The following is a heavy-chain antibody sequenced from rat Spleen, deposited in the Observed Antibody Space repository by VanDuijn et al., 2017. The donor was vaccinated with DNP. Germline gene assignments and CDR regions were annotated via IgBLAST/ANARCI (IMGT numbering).Heavy chain of an antibody. Sequence: EVKLVESGGGLVQPGRSLKLSCAASGFNFNDYWMGWVRQAPGKGLEWIGQVNKGSSTINYTPSLKDKFTISRDNAQNTLYLQMSKLESEDTAIYYCVREDKGVDARGQGASVTVSS. CDR1: GFNFNDYW. V-gene: IGHV4-2*01. J-gene: IGHJ4*01. D-gene: IGHD2-2*01. CDR2: VNKGSSTI. CDR3: VREDKGVDA.